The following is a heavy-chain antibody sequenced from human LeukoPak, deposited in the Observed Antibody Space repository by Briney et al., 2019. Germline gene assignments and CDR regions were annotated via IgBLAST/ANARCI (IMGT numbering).Heavy chain of an antibody. CDR1: GASIRSYY. D-gene: IGHD5-24*01. Sequence: PSETLSLTCTVSGASIRSYYWSWIRQPPGKGLECIGYIYYTGSTNYNYNPSLKSRVTISVDTSKNQFSPKLSSVTAADTAVYYCARHGPRRDGYNYDYWGPGTLVTVSS. CDR2: IYYTGSTNY. J-gene: IGHJ4*02. CDR3: ARHGPRRDGYNYDY. V-gene: IGHV4-59*08.